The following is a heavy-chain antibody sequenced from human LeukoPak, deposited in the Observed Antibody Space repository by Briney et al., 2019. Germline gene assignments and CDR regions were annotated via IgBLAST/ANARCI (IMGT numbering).Heavy chain of an antibody. J-gene: IGHJ4*02. V-gene: IGHV3-23*01. CDR1: GFTFTSYG. D-gene: IGHD3-10*01. CDR2: ISSDAAAT. Sequence: PGGSLRLSSAASGFTFTSYGMTWVRQAPGKGLEWLSAISSDAAATFYADSVKGRLTISRDNSKNTLYLQMNSLRAEDTAIYYCAKRGPGSPQSGKYYFDYWGQGTLVTVSS. CDR3: AKRGPGSPQSGKYYFDY.